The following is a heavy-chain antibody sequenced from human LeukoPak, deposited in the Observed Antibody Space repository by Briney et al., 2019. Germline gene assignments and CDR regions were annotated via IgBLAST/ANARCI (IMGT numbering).Heavy chain of an antibody. CDR1: GYTLTELS. Sequence: ASVKVSCKVSGYTLTELSMHWVRQAPGKGLEWMGGFDPEDGETIYAQKFQGRVTMTEDTSTDTAYMELSSLRSEDTAVYYCALLSGSYFELDYWGQGTLVTVSS. D-gene: IGHD1-26*01. V-gene: IGHV1-24*01. CDR2: FDPEDGET. J-gene: IGHJ4*02. CDR3: ALLSGSYFELDY.